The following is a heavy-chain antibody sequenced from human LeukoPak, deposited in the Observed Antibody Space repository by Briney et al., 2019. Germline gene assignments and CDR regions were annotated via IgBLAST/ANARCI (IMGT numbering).Heavy chain of an antibody. D-gene: IGHD2-2*01. CDR3: ARDLDIVVVRGALRHYGVDV. J-gene: IGHJ6*02. V-gene: IGHV1-18*01. CDR2: ISAFNGNT. CDR1: GYTFTSYG. Sequence: ASVKVSCKASGYTFTSYGISWVRQAPGQGPEWMGWISAFNGNTNYAQKFQGRVTMSTDTSTSTAYMELRSLRTDDTAEYYCARDLDIVVVRGALRHYGVDVWGQGTTVTVSS.